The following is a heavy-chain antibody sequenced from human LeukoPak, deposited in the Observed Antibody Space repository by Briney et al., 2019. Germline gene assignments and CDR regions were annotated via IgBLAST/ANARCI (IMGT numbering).Heavy chain of an antibody. CDR2: IYTSGST. J-gene: IGHJ6*03. CDR1: GGSISSYY. D-gene: IGHD1/OR15-1a*01. V-gene: IGHV4-4*07. CDR3: ARDLTEHQDSPMDV. Sequence: SETLSLTCTVSGGSISSYYWSWIRQPAGKGLEWIGRIYTSGSTNYNPSLKSRVTMSVDTSKNQFSLKLSSVTAADTAVYYCARDLTEHQDSPMDVWGKGTTVTVSS.